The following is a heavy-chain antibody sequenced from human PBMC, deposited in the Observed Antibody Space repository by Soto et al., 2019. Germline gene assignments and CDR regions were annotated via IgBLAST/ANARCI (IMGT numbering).Heavy chain of an antibody. CDR2: ISSTTNYI. V-gene: IGHV3-21*06. Sequence: GGSLRLSCAASGFTFTRYSMNWVRQAPGKGLEWVSSISSTTNYIYYGDSMKGRFTISRDNAKNSLYLEMNSLRAEDTAVYYCARESEDLTSNFDYWGQGPLVTVSP. CDR1: GFTFTRYS. J-gene: IGHJ4*02. CDR3: ARESEDLTSNFDY.